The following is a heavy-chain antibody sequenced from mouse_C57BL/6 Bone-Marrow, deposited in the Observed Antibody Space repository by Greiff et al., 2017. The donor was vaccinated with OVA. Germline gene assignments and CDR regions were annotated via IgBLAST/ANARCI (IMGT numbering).Heavy chain of an antibody. J-gene: IGHJ4*01. CDR1: GFTFSDAW. CDR2: IRNKANNHAT. V-gene: IGHV6-6*01. CDR3: TRPPPGYYLDYYAMDY. D-gene: IGHD2-3*01. Sequence: EVKVEESGGGLVQPGGSMKLSCAASGFTFSDAWMDWVRQSPEQGLEWVAEIRNKANNHATYYAESVKGRFTISRDDSKSSVYLQMNSLRAEDTGIYYCTRPPPGYYLDYYAMDYWGQGTSVTVSS.